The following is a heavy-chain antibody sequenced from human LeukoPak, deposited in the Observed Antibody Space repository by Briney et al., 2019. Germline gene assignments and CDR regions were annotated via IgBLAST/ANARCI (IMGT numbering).Heavy chain of an antibody. V-gene: IGHV1-69*13. CDR1: GYTFTNYY. CDR2: IIPIFGTA. J-gene: IGHJ3*02. D-gene: IGHD3-10*01. Sequence: SVKVSCKASGYTFTNYYMHWVRQAPGQGLEWMGGIIPIFGTANYAQKFQGRVTITADESTSTAYMELSSLRSEDTAVYYCARGRITMVRGVIPDAFDIWGQGTMVTVSS. CDR3: ARGRITMVRGVIPDAFDI.